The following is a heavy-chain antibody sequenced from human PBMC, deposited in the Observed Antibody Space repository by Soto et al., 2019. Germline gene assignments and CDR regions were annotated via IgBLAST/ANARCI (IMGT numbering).Heavy chain of an antibody. V-gene: IGHV3-23*01. Sequence: VQLLESGGGLVQPGGSLRLSCAASGFTFSSYAMSWVRQAPGKGLEWVSAISGSGGSTYYADSVKGRFTISRDNSKNTLYLQMNSLRAEDTAVYYCAKCSGSYYKNPYYFDYWGQGTLVTVSS. CDR2: ISGSGGST. D-gene: IGHD3-10*02. CDR3: AKCSGSYYKNPYYFDY. J-gene: IGHJ4*02. CDR1: GFTFSSYA.